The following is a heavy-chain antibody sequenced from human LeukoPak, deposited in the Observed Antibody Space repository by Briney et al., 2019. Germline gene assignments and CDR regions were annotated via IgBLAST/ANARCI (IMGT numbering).Heavy chain of an antibody. Sequence: EASVKVSCKASGYTFTGYYMHWVRQAPGQGLEWMGWITPNSGGTNYAQKFQGRVTMTRDTSISTAHVELSRLRSDDTALYSGARAGSAYDFPDYWGQGTLVTVSS. J-gene: IGHJ4*02. D-gene: IGHD5-12*01. V-gene: IGHV1-2*02. CDR2: ITPNSGGT. CDR1: GYTFTGYY. CDR3: ARAGSAYDFPDY.